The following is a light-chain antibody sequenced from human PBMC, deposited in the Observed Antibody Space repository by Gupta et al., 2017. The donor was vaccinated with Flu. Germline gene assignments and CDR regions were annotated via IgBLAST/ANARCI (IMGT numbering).Light chain of an antibody. V-gene: IGKV1-39*01. CDR2: GAS. J-gene: IGKJ1*01. CDR3: QQTDSTPST. Sequence: PSSLSASVGDKVTITCRASQNIGNYLNWYQQKPGKAPQLLIYGASTLQRGVPSRFSGSGYGTDFTLILNRLQPEDVATYYCQQTDSTPSTFGQGTKLEIK. CDR1: QNIGNY.